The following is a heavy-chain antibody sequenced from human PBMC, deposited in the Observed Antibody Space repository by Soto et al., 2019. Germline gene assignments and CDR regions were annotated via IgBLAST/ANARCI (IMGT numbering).Heavy chain of an antibody. CDR2: INHRGST. J-gene: IGHJ5*02. V-gene: IGHV4-34*01. D-gene: IGHD2-2*01. Sequence: SETLSLTCAVYGGPFSDYFWSWILQPPGKGLEWIGEINHRGSTNYNPSLKSRVTISVDTSKNQFSLKLSSVTAADTAVYYCARPGGTWYQPYNWFDPWGQGTLVTVSS. CDR1: GGPFSDYF. CDR3: ARPGGTWYQPYNWFDP.